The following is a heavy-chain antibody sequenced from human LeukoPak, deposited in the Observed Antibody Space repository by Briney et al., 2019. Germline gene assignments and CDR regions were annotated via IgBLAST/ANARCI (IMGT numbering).Heavy chain of an antibody. CDR1: GCTLTSYD. V-gene: IGHV1-8*03. D-gene: IGHD3-3*01. Sequence: SVYPSCKASGCTLTSYDIKWVRQATRHGREWMGWMDTNSSNTGYAQKFQGRVTITRNTSISTAYLELSSLRSEDTAVHYCARGGIRRYDFWSGYSGNDAFDIWGPGTMVSVSS. J-gene: IGHJ3*02. CDR2: MDTNSSNT. CDR3: ARGGIRRYDFWSGYSGNDAFDI.